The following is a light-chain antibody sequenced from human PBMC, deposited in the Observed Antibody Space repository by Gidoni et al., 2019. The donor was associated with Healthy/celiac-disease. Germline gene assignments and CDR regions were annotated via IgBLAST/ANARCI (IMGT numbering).Light chain of an antibody. CDR1: QSVLYSPNNKNY. CDR3: QQYYSTPLT. Sequence: DIVIIQSPDSLAVSLGERATINCKSSQSVLYSPNNKNYLAWYQQKPGQPPKLLIYWASTRESGVPDRFSGSGSGTDFTLTISSLQAEDVAVYYCQQYYSTPLTFGQGTKLEIK. CDR2: WAS. J-gene: IGKJ2*01. V-gene: IGKV4-1*01.